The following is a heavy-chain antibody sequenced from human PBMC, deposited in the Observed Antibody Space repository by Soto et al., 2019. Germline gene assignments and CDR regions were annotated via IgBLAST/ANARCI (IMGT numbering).Heavy chain of an antibody. CDR2: IFHDGTA. CDR3: TRDGDGRMTTNPYYYYGMDV. Sequence: SETLSLTCAVSGVSISSGNWWTWVRQTPQRGLEYIGEIFHDGTANYYPSFERRVAISVDTSKNQFSLKLTSVTAADTAVYYCTRDGDGRMTTNPYYYYGMDVWGPGITVT. D-gene: IGHD2-21*02. J-gene: IGHJ6*02. V-gene: IGHV4-4*02. CDR1: GVSISSGNW.